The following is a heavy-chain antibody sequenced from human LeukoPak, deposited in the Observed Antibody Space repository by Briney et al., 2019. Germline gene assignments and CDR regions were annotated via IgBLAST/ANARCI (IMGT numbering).Heavy chain of an antibody. V-gene: IGHV4-30-4*01. CDR1: GASIRSGDYY. CDR3: ARDCSGGSCYGAFDI. CDR2: IYDSGST. J-gene: IGHJ3*02. D-gene: IGHD2-15*01. Sequence: SETLSLTCTVSGASIRSGDYYWSWIRQPPGKSLEWIGYIYDSGSTYYNPSLKSRITISVDTSENRFSLKLSSVTATDTAVYYCARDCSGGSCYGAFDIWGQGTMVTVSS.